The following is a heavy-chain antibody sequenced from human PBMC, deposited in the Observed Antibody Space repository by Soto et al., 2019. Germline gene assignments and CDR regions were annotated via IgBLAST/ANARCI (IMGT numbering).Heavy chain of an antibody. CDR1: GFTFSSYG. V-gene: IGHV3-33*01. CDR3: ARDFIANGGNSPYFDY. D-gene: IGHD2-21*02. J-gene: IGHJ4*02. Sequence: QVQLVESGGGVVQPGRSLRLSCAASGFTFSSYGMHWVRQAPGKGLEWVAVIWYDGSNKYYADSVKGRFTISRDNSKNTLYLQMNSLRAEDTAVYYCARDFIANGGNSPYFDYWGQGTLVTVSS. CDR2: IWYDGSNK.